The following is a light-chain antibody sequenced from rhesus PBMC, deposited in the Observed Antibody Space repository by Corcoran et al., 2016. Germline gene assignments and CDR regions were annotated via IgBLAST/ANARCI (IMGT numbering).Light chain of an antibody. CDR1: SSVSTTY. CDR2: RTS. J-gene: IGKJ1*01. CDR3: QQGNSIPWT. Sequence: EIVLTQSPTSMAVSQGERVTISCTASSSVSTTYLHWYQQKPGFPPRLLVYRTSNLPSGVPARFSGSGSGNSYTLTISNMEAEDAANYYCQQGNSIPWTFGQGTKVEIK. V-gene: IGKV3-35*01.